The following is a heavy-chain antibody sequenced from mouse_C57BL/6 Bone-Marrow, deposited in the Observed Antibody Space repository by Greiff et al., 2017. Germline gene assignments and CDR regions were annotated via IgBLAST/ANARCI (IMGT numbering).Heavy chain of an antibody. CDR3: ARSSYCGSSYGFAY. CDR1: GYTFTSYW. J-gene: IGHJ3*01. D-gene: IGHD1-1*01. V-gene: IGHV1-64*01. Sequence: QVQLKESGAELVKPGASVKLSCKASGYTFTSYWMHWVKQRPGQGLEWIGMIHPNSGSTNYNEKFKSKATLTVDKSSSTAYMQISSLTSEDSAVYYCARSSYCGSSYGFAYWGQGTLVTVSA. CDR2: IHPNSGST.